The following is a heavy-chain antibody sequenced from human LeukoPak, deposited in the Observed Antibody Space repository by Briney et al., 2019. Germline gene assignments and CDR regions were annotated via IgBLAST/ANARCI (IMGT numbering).Heavy chain of an antibody. CDR2: ISYDGSNK. J-gene: IGHJ3*01. CDR1: GFTFSSYA. CDR3: TRTLVRGVVRAFDL. D-gene: IGHD3-10*01. Sequence: PGRSLRLSCAASGFTFSSYAMHWVRQAPGKGLEWVAVISYDGSNKYYADSVKGRFTISRGNSKNTLYLQMNSLKTEDTAVYYCTRTLVRGVVRAFDLWGQGTMVTVSS. V-gene: IGHV3-30-3*01.